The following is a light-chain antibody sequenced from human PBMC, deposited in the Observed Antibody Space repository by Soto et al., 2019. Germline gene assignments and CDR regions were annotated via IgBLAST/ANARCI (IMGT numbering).Light chain of an antibody. CDR2: DTS. J-gene: IGLJ2*01. Sequence: QAVVTQEPSLTVSPGGTVTLTCGSSTGAVTSGHYPYWFQQKPGQAPRTLIYDTSNKHSWTPARFSGSLLGGKAALTLSGAQPEDEADYYCLFSHSGGRSFGGGTKLTVL. V-gene: IGLV7-46*01. CDR1: TGAVTSGHY. CDR3: LFSHSGGRS.